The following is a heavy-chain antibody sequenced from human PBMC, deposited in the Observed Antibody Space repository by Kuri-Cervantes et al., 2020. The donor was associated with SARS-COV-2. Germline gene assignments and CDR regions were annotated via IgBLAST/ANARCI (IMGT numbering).Heavy chain of an antibody. J-gene: IGHJ6*02. CDR2: IYYSGST. CDR1: GGSISSYH. CDR3: ATSYGGSGSYYYGMDV. D-gene: IGHD3-10*01. Sequence: GSLRLSCTVSGGSISSYHWSWIRQPPGKGLEWIGYIYYSGSTNYNPSLKSRVTISVDTSKNQFSLKLSSVTAADTAVYYCATSYGGSGSYYYGMDVWGQGTTVTVSS. V-gene: IGHV4-59*01.